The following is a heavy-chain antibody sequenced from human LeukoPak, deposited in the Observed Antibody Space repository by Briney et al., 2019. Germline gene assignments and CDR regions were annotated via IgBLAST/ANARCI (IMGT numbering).Heavy chain of an antibody. Sequence: GGSLRLSCAASGFTFSNAWMSWVRQAPGKGLEWVGRIKSKTDGGTTDYAAPVKGRFTISRDDSKNTLYLQMNSLKTEDTAVYYCARDRSSSAAPSLTYWGQGTLVTVSS. J-gene: IGHJ4*02. CDR1: GFTFSNAW. CDR3: ARDRSSSAAPSLTY. CDR2: IKSKTDGGTT. V-gene: IGHV3-15*01. D-gene: IGHD6-13*01.